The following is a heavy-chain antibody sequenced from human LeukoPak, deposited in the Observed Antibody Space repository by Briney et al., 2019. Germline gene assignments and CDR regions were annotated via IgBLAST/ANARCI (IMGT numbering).Heavy chain of an antibody. J-gene: IGHJ4*01. CDR3: GTWGSSSWFDY. CDR2: IYPGDSNT. D-gene: IGHD6-13*01. V-gene: IGHV5-51*01. Sequence: GESLKISCKGSGYSFNKYWNGRVRQMPGKSLEWMGNIYPGDSNTKYSPSFQGQVTTSADKSISTAYLQWSSLRASDTAMYYCGTWGSSSWFDYWSHGTLVTVSS. CDR1: GYSFNKYW.